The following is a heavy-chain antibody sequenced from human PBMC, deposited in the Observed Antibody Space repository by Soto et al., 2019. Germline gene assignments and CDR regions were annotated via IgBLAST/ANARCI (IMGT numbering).Heavy chain of an antibody. J-gene: IGHJ6*02. CDR3: ARDTNYYGSGSFGMDV. Sequence: PGGSLRLSCAASGFTFSGYWMYWVRQSPGKGLVWVSRIDGDGTSTGYTDSVKGRFTISRDNAKNTLYLQMNSLRAEDTAVYYCARDTNYYGSGSFGMDVWGQGTTVTVSS. CDR2: IDGDGTST. CDR1: GFTFSGYW. D-gene: IGHD3-10*01. V-gene: IGHV3-74*01.